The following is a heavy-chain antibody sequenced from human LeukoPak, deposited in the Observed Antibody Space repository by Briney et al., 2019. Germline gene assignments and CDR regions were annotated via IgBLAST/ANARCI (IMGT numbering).Heavy chain of an antibody. CDR2: IRGSVSTT. Sequence: GGSLRLSCAASGFTFSDYAMSWVRQAPGKGLEWVSTIRGSVSTTYYADSVKGRFTISRDNSKNTLYLQMNTLRAEDTAIYYCARQVSGYDSSGYRDYWGQGTLVTVSS. V-gene: IGHV3-23*01. D-gene: IGHD3-22*01. CDR3: ARQVSGYDSSGYRDY. J-gene: IGHJ4*02. CDR1: GFTFSDYA.